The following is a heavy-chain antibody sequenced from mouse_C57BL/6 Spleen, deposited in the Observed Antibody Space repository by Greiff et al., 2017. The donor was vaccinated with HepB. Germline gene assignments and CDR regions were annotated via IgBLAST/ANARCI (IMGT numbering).Heavy chain of an antibody. CDR3: ARHRGSNPHYYAMDY. V-gene: IGHV5-6*01. J-gene: IGHJ4*01. D-gene: IGHD2-5*01. Sequence: EVHLVESGGDLVKPGGSLKLSCAASGFTFSSYGMSWVRQTPDKRLEWVATISSGGSYTYYPDSVKGRFTISRDNAKNTLYLQMSSLKSEDTAMYYCARHRGSNPHYYAMDYWGQGTSVTVSS. CDR2: ISSGGSYT. CDR1: GFTFSSYG.